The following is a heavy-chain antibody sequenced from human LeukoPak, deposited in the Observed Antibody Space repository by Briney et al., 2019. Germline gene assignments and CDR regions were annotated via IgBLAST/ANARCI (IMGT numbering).Heavy chain of an antibody. V-gene: IGHV4-61*02. CDR3: ARNNYSNSAQSGMDV. J-gene: IGHJ6*02. D-gene: IGHD4-11*01. CDR1: GGSISRGGYY. CDR2: IYSSGST. Sequence: SQTLSLTCTVSGGSISRGGYYWSWIRQPAGKGLEWIGRIYSSGSTNYNPSLKSRVTISVDTSKNQFSLKLSSVTAADTAVYYCARNNYSNSAQSGMDVWGQGTTVTVSS.